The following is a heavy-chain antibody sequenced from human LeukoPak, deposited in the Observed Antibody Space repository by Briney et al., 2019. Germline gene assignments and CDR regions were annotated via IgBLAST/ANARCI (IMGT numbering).Heavy chain of an antibody. D-gene: IGHD3-3*01. J-gene: IGHJ3*02. V-gene: IGHV1-24*01. Sequence: ASVKVSCKVSGYTLTELSMHWVRQAPGKGLEWMGGFDPEDGETIYAQKFQGRVTMTEDTSTDTAYMELSSLRSEDTAVYYCATISDFWSKPPDAFDIWGQGTMVTVSS. CDR2: FDPEDGET. CDR1: GYTLTELS. CDR3: ATISDFWSKPPDAFDI.